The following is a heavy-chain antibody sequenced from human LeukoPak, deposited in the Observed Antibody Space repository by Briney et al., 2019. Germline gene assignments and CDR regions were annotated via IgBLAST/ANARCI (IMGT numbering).Heavy chain of an antibody. CDR2: ISAYNGNT. J-gene: IGHJ4*02. D-gene: IGHD6-13*01. Sequence: EASVKVSCKASGFTFNSYGISRVRQAPGQGLEWMGWISAYNGNTNYAQKLQGRVTMTTDTSTSTAYMELRSLRSDDTAVYYCARVRTYSSDYWGQGTLVTVSS. V-gene: IGHV1-18*04. CDR3: ARVRTYSSDY. CDR1: GFTFNSYG.